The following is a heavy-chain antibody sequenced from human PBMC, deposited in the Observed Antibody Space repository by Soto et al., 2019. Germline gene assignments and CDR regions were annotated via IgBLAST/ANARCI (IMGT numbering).Heavy chain of an antibody. CDR1: GFTFSSYA. D-gene: IGHD2-21*01. CDR3: VNMMIARGAFDF. V-gene: IGHV3-30-3*01. J-gene: IGHJ4*02. CDR2: ISYDGSNK. Sequence: PGGSLRLSCAASGFTFSSYAMHWVRQAPGKGLEWVAVISYDGSNKYYADSVKGRFTISRDNSKNTLYLQMNSLRAEDTAVYYCVNMMIARGAFDFWGQGTLVTVSS.